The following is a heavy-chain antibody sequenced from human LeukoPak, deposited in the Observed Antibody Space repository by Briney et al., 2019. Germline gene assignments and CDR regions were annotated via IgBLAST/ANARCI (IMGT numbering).Heavy chain of an antibody. CDR2: IYNSGTT. V-gene: IGHV4-31*03. J-gene: IGHJ4*02. CDR1: GGSISTGGYY. CDR3: SGMVGWSYGFDY. Sequence: SQTLSLTCTVSGGSISTGGYYWTWIRQHPGKGLEWIGYIYNSGTTYYNPSLESRVTISGDTSKNQFSLKLNSVPAADTAVYYCSGMVGWSYGFDYWGQGTLVTVSS. D-gene: IGHD5-18*01.